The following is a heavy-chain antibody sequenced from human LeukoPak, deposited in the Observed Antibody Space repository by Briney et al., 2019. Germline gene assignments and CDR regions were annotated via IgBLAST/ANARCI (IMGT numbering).Heavy chain of an antibody. CDR1: GGSISSGGYY. CDR3: ARESHIVAAADRTGGFDY. Sequence: PSETLSLTCTVSGGSISSGGYYWSWIRQHPGKGLEWIGYTYYSGSTYYNPSLKSRVTISVDTSKNQFSLKLSSVTAADTAVYYCARESHIVAAADRTGGFDYWGQGTLVTVSS. D-gene: IGHD6-13*01. J-gene: IGHJ4*02. V-gene: IGHV4-31*03. CDR2: TYYSGST.